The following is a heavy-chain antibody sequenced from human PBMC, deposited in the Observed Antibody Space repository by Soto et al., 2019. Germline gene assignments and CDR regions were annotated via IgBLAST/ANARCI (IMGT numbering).Heavy chain of an antibody. Sequence: GGSLRLSCAASGFTFSSYGMHWVRQAPGKGLEWVAVIWYDGSNKYYADSVKGRFTISRDNSKNTLYLQMNSLRAEDTAVYYCARAFSFGVGYYFDYWGQGTLVTVSS. J-gene: IGHJ4*02. CDR2: IWYDGSNK. V-gene: IGHV3-33*01. CDR3: ARAFSFGVGYYFDY. CDR1: GFTFSSYG. D-gene: IGHD3-10*01.